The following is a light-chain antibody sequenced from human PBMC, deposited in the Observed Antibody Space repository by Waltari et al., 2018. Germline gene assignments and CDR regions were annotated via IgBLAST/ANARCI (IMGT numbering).Light chain of an antibody. CDR2: LAS. Sequence: DIVMTQSPDSLAVSLGERATINCKSSQSLLYSSNNKYYLAWYRQKPGKPPKLLIYLASTREYGVPDRFSGSGSGTDFTLTISSLQAEDVAVYYCQQYYNIPYTFGQGTKLEIK. J-gene: IGKJ2*01. V-gene: IGKV4-1*01. CDR3: QQYYNIPYT. CDR1: QSLLYSSNNKYY.